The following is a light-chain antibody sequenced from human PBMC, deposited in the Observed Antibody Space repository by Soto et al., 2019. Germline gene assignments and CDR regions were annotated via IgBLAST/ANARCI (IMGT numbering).Light chain of an antibody. Sequence: IVLTHSPATLSFSPGEMATLSFGASESVGSFLAWYRQKPGQAPRLLIFDASNRATGIPVRFSGSGSGTDFTLTISSLEPEDFAVYYCQQRSSWPPTFGQGTRLEIK. CDR2: DAS. CDR1: ESVGSF. J-gene: IGKJ5*01. CDR3: QQRSSWPPT. V-gene: IGKV3-11*01.